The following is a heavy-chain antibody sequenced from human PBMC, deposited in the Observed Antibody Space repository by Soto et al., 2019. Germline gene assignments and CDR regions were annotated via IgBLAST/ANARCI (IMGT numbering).Heavy chain of an antibody. V-gene: IGHV1-3*01. CDR2: INAGNGNT. CDR1: GYTFTSYA. Sequence: SVKVSCKASGYTFTSYAMHWVRQAPGQRLEWMGWINAGNGNTKYSQKFQGRVTITRDTSASTAYMELSSLTSEDTAVYYCARDPYYYDSSGHYAYWGQGTLVTVSS. CDR3: ARDPYYYDSSGHYAY. D-gene: IGHD3-22*01. J-gene: IGHJ4*02.